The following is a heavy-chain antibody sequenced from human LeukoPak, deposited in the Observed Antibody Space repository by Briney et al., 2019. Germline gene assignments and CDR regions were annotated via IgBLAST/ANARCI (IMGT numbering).Heavy chain of an antibody. D-gene: IGHD5-18*01. V-gene: IGHV1-69*13. CDR1: GGTFSSYA. CDR2: IIPIFDTA. Sequence: GASVKVSCKASGGTFSSYAISWVRQAPGQGLEWMGGIIPIFDTANYAQKFQGRVTITADESTSTAYMELSSLRSEDTAVYYCARRVSAMDPYYYYYGMDVWGQGTTVTVSS. CDR3: ARRVSAMDPYYYYYGMDV. J-gene: IGHJ6*02.